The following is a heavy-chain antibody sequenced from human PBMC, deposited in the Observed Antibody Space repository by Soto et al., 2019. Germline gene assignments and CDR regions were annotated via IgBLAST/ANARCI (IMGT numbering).Heavy chain of an antibody. CDR2: ISGSGGST. CDR1: GFTFSSYA. J-gene: IGHJ4*02. D-gene: IGHD6-19*01. CDR3: AKDFPNSSCWYTPFDY. Sequence: EVQLLESGGGLVQPGGSLRLSCAASGFTFSSYAMSWVRQAPGKGLEWVSAISGSGGSTYYADSVKGRFTISRDNSKNTLYLQMNSLRAEDTAVYYCAKDFPNSSCWYTPFDYWGQGTLVTVSS. V-gene: IGHV3-23*01.